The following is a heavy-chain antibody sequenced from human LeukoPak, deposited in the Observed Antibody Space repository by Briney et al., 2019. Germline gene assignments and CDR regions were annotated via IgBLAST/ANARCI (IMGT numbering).Heavy chain of an antibody. CDR3: ASSPTYYYGSGKYYFDY. J-gene: IGHJ4*02. CDR1: GFTFSNYA. Sequence: GGSLRLSCAASGFTFSNYAIHWVRQAPGKGLEWVAVISYDGSNKYYADSVKGRFTISRDNSKNTLYLQMNSLRAEDTAVYYCASSPTYYYGSGKYYFDYWGQGTLVTVSS. V-gene: IGHV3-30*03. CDR2: ISYDGSNK. D-gene: IGHD3-10*01.